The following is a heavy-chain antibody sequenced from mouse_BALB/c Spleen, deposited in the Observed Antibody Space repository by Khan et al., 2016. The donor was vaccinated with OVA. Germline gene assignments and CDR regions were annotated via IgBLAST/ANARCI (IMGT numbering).Heavy chain of an antibody. D-gene: IGHD1-1*01. J-gene: IGHJ1*01. CDR2: IIYSGST. Sequence: EVQLQESGPGLVKPSLSLSLTCTVTGYSITSDYAWNWFRQFPGNKLDWMGYIIYSGSTYYHPSLTSRISVTRDTSNNQFFLPLNSLITEDTDTYYGARRVLLPCWYFDVWGAGTTVTVSA. V-gene: IGHV3-2*02. CDR1: GYSITSDYA. CDR3: ARRVLLPCWYFDV.